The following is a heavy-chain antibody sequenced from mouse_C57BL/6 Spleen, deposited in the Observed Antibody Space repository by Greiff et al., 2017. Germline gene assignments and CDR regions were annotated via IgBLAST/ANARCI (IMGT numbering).Heavy chain of an antibody. J-gene: IGHJ1*03. CDR3: ARNEAKEEFVDV. CDR2: IWTGGGT. CDR1: GFSLTRYA. V-gene: IGHV2-9-1*01. D-gene: IGHD1-1*01. Sequence: VKLVESGPGLVAPSQSLSITCTVSGFSLTRYAISWVRQPPGKGLEWLGVIWTGGGTNYNSALKSRLSISKDNSKGQVVLKMNSLQTDDTARYYSARNEAKEEFVDVWGTGTTVTVSS.